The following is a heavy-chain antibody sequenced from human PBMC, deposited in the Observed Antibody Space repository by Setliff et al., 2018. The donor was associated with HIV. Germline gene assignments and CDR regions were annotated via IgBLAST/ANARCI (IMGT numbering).Heavy chain of an antibody. CDR1: GYTFTTYG. J-gene: IGHJ6*02. V-gene: IGHV1-69*13. CDR2: IVPIFGTP. Sequence: SVKVSCKASGYTFTTYGIRRVRQAPGQGLEWMGGIVPIFGTPSYAQKFQGRVTITADESTTTAYMELTSLRSEDTAIHYCARGLEEMAYYGMDVWGQGTTVTVSS. D-gene: IGHD3-16*01. CDR3: ARGLEEMAYYGMDV.